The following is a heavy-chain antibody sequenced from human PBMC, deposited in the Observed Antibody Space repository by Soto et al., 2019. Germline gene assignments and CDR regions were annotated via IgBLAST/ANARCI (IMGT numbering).Heavy chain of an antibody. CDR3: AREMDSEYYYDSSGFYYGRVFDH. CDR2: ISAYNTNT. CDR1: GYTFASYA. J-gene: IGHJ5*02. V-gene: IGHV1-18*01. Sequence: ASVKVSCKASGYTFASYAISWVRQAPGQGLEWMGWISAYNTNTIYAQKLQGRVTMTTDTSTSTAYMELRSLRSDDTAVYYCAREMDSEYYYDSSGFYYGRVFDHWGQGTLVTVSS. D-gene: IGHD3-22*01.